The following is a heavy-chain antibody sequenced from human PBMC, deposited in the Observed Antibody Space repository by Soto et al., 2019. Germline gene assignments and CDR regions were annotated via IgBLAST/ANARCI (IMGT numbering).Heavy chain of an antibody. J-gene: IGHJ5*02. D-gene: IGHD2-15*01. Sequence: EVQLLESGGGLVQPGGSLRLSCAASGFTFSSYAMSWVRQAPGKGLEWVSAISGSGGSTYYADSVKGRFTISRDNTKHTLYLQMNSLRAEDTAVYYCAKDTLIAPTSWFAPWGQGTLVTVSS. CDR2: ISGSGGST. CDR3: AKDTLIAPTSWFAP. CDR1: GFTFSSYA. V-gene: IGHV3-23*01.